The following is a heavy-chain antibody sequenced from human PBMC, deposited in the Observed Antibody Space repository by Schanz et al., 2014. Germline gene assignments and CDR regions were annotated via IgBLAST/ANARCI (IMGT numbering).Heavy chain of an antibody. J-gene: IGHJ3*01. CDR1: GFTVSTNY. CDR3: VRDAGRDGYNWAFDV. V-gene: IGHV3-53*01. D-gene: IGHD1-1*01. Sequence: EVQLVESGGGLIHPGGSLRLSCAVSGFTVSTNYMTWVRQAPGKGLECVSVLYTGGRTFYAESVRSRFFISRDSSKNALFLHMNSLRAEDTAVYYCVRDAGRDGYNWAFDVWGQGTLVTVSS. CDR2: LYTGGRT.